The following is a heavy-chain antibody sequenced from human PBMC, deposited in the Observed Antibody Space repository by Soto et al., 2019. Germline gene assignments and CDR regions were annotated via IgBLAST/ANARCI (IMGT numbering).Heavy chain of an antibody. D-gene: IGHD6-19*01. V-gene: IGHV1-2*04. CDR2: INPNSGGT. CDR1: GYTFTGYY. CDR3: ARAAVAAIRGAFDI. Sequence: GASVKVSCKASGYTFTGYYMHWVLQAPGQGLEWMGWINPNSGGTNYAQKFQGWVTMTRDTSISTAYMELSRLRSDDTAVYYCARAAVAAIRGAFDIWGQGTMVTVSS. J-gene: IGHJ3*02.